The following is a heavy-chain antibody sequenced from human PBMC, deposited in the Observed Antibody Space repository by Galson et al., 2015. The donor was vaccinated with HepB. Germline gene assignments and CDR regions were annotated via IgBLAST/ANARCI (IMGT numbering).Heavy chain of an antibody. V-gene: IGHV3-72*01. J-gene: IGHJ4*02. CDR1: GFTFSDHH. CDR2: SRKKANSYTT. Sequence: SLRLSCAASGFTFSDHHMDWVRQAPGKGLEWVGLSRKKANSYTTEYAASVKGRSTISRDDSKNSLYLQMNSLKTEDTAVYYCARIPASMGGRNDYWGQGTLVTVSS. D-gene: IGHD2/OR15-2a*01. CDR3: ARIPASMGGRNDY.